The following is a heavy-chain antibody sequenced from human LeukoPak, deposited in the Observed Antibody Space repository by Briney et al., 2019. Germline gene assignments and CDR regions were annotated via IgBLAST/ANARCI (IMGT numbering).Heavy chain of an antibody. Sequence: PSETLSLTCAVYGGSFSGYYWSWIRQPPGKGLEWIGEINHSGSTNYNPSRKGRVTISEDTSKNQFYLKLSSVTAADTAVYYCARDPPYYYDSTGYYYEYYYGMDVWGQGTTVTVSS. CDR3: ARDPPYYYDSTGYYYEYYYGMDV. D-gene: IGHD3-22*01. CDR2: INHSGST. V-gene: IGHV4-34*01. CDR1: GGSFSGYY. J-gene: IGHJ6*02.